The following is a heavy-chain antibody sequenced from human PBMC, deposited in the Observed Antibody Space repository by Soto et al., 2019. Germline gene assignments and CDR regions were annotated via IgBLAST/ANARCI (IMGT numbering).Heavy chain of an antibody. CDR2: ISYDGSNK. CDR3: AKLKFNWKDYYYGMDV. CDR1: GFIFNNYG. V-gene: IGHV3-30*18. J-gene: IGHJ6*02. Sequence: GGSLRLSCAASGFIFNNYGMHWVRQAPGKGLEWVTVISYDGSNKYYADSVKGRFTISRDNSQNTLYLQMNSLRADETAVYYCAKLKFNWKDYYYGMDVWGQGTTVTVSS. D-gene: IGHD1-1*01.